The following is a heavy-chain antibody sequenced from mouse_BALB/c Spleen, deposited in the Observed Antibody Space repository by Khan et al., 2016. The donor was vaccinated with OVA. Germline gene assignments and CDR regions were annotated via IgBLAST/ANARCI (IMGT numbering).Heavy chain of an antibody. J-gene: IGHJ2*01. CDR2: ISSGGTP. Sequence: EVELVESGGDLVKPGGSLKLSCAVSGFTFSSYVMSWVRQTPEKRLEWVASISSGGTPDYPESLKGRLTISRDNARNIMYLQMSSLRSEDTAMYYCIREAYRYDEYYFDYWGQGTTLTVSS. D-gene: IGHD2-14*01. CDR1: GFTFSSYV. V-gene: IGHV5-6-5*01. CDR3: IREAYRYDEYYFDY.